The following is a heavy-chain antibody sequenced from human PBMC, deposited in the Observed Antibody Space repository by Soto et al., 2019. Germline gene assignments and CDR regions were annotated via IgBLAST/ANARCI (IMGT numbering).Heavy chain of an antibody. J-gene: IGHJ4*02. CDR3: ATVCQRSY. CDR1: GYTLTELS. D-gene: IGHD2-2*01. CDR2: FDPEDGES. V-gene: IGHV1-24*01. Sequence: ASVKVSCKVSGYTLTELSMHWVRQAPGKGLEWMGGFDPEDGESVYAQKFQGRVTMTEETSTDTAYMGLSSLRSEDAAVYYCATVCQRSYWPQATLVTVS.